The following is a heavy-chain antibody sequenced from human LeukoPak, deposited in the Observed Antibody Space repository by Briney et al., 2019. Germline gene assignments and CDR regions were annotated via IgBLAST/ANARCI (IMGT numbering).Heavy chain of an antibody. CDR2: ISGSGGST. Sequence: PGGSLRLSCAASGFTFSSFAMSWVRQAPGKGLEWVSAISGSGGSTYYADSVKGRFTISRDNSKNTLYLQMNSLRAEDAAVYYCARGQVGRTVFDSWGQGTLVTVSS. CDR1: GFTFSSFA. V-gene: IGHV3-23*01. J-gene: IGHJ4*02. CDR3: ARGQVGRTVFDS. D-gene: IGHD1-26*01.